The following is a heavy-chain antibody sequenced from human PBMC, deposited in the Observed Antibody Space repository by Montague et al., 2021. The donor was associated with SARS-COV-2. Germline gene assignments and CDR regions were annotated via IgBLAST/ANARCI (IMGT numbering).Heavy chain of an antibody. CDR1: GGSISSSSYY. V-gene: IGHV4-39*01. CDR3: ARHDDILTTYYYYYGMDV. J-gene: IGHJ6*02. Sequence: SETLSLTCTVSGGSISSSSYYWGWIRQPPGKGLEWIGSIYYSGSTYHNPSLKSRVTISVGTSKNQFSLRLSSVTAADTAVYYCARHDDILTTYYYYYGMDVWGQGTTVTVSS. CDR2: IYYSGST. D-gene: IGHD3-9*01.